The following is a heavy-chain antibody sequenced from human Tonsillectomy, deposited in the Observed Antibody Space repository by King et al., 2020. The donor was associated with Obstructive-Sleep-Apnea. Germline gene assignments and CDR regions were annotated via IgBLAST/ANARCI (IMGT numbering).Heavy chain of an antibody. CDR3: ASSTGSYYDSSGYYYPDYFDY. CDR1: GFTFSSYA. D-gene: IGHD3-22*01. V-gene: IGHV3-23*04. CDR2: ISGSGVST. J-gene: IGHJ4*02. Sequence: VQLVESGGGLVQPGGSLRLSCAASGFTFSSYAMSWVRQAPGKGLEWVSAISGSGVSTYYADSVKGRFTISRDNSKNTLFLQMNSLGAEDTAVYYCASSTGSYYDSSGYYYPDYFDYWGQGALVTVSS.